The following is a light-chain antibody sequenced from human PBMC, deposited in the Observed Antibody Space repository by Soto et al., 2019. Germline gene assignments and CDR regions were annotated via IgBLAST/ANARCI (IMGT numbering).Light chain of an antibody. CDR3: QHYGSSRT. Sequence: IVLTQSPGTLSLSPGERATLSCRASQSFSSAYLAWYQQKPGQAPRLLIYGASSRATGIPDRFSGSVSGTDINLTISRLEPEDFAVYYSQHYGSSRTFGQGTKVEI. CDR2: GAS. V-gene: IGKV3-20*01. CDR1: QSFSSAY. J-gene: IGKJ1*01.